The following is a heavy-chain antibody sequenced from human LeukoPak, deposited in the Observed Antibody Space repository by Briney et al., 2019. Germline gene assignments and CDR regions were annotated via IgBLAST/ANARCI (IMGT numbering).Heavy chain of an antibody. Sequence: GGSLRLSCAASGFTFSTYAMSWLRQAPGKGLEWVSTISDNGGSTYYADSVKGRFTISRDNSKNTLYLQMNSLRVEDTAVYYCAKPPPDSSSWLFDYWGQGTLVTVSS. J-gene: IGHJ4*02. V-gene: IGHV3-23*01. CDR2: ISDNGGST. CDR1: GFTFSTYA. CDR3: AKPPPDSSSWLFDY. D-gene: IGHD6-13*01.